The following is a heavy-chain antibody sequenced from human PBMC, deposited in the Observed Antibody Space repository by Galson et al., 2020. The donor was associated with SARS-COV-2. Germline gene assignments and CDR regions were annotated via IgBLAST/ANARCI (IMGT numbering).Heavy chain of an antibody. CDR1: GYTFTSYG. D-gene: IGHD2-2*01. CDR3: ARDSYVDWHCSSTSCYVGY. Sequence: ASVKVSCKASGYTFTSYGISWVRQAPGQGLEWMGWISAYNGNTNYAQKLQGRVTMTTDTSTGTAYMELRSLRSADTAVYYCARDSYVDWHCSSTSCYVGYWGQGTLVTVSS. CDR2: ISAYNGNT. V-gene: IGHV1-18*04. J-gene: IGHJ4*02.